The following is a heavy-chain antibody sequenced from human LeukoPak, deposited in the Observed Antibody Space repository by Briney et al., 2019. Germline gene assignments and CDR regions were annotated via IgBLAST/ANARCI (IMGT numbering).Heavy chain of an antibody. CDR2: TRNKANSNTT. CDR1: GFTFSDHY. CDR3: ARGPRWYYYDSSGFVDY. D-gene: IGHD3-22*01. V-gene: IGHV3-72*01. Sequence: GGSLRLSCAASGFTFSDHYMDWVRKAPGKGLEWVGRTRNKANSNTTEYAASVKDRFTISRDDSKNSLYLQMNSLKTEDTAVYYCARGPRWYYYDSSGFVDYWGQGTLVTVSS. J-gene: IGHJ4*02.